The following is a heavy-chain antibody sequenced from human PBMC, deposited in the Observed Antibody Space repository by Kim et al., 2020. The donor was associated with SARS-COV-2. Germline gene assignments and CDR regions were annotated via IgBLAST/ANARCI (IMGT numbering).Heavy chain of an antibody. CDR3: ATLSVGY. D-gene: IGHD1-26*01. J-gene: IGHJ4*02. CDR2: SGGST. Sequence: SGGSTYYPDSVKGRFTISRDNSKSTVYLQMNSLRAEDTAVYYCATLSVGYWGQGTLVTVSS. V-gene: IGHV3-53*01.